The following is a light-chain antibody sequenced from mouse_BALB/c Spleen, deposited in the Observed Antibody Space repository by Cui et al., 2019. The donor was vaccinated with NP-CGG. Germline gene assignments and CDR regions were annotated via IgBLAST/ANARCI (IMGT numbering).Light chain of an antibody. V-gene: IGLV1*01. CDR3: ALWYSNHWV. CDR2: GTN. J-gene: IGLJ1*01. CDR1: TGAVTISNY. Sequence: QAVVTQASAHTTPPGETVTLTCRSSTGAVTISNYANWVQENPDHLFTGLIGGTNNRAPGVPARFSGSLIGDKAALTITGAQTEDEAIYFCALWYSNHWVFGGGTKVTVL.